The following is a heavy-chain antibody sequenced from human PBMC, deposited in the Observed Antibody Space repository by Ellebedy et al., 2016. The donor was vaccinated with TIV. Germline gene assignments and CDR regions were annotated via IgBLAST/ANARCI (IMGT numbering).Heavy chain of an antibody. V-gene: IGHV3-23*01. CDR2: VSGSGGRT. J-gene: IGHJ4*02. D-gene: IGHD3-9*01. Sequence: GESLKISCAASGFSFRRYGMSWVRQAPGKGLQWVSTVSGSGGRTYYADSVKGRFNISRDNSKNTLFLQMDSLRADDTAVYYCARDPRPYLRYGNFDCWGQGTLVTVSS. CDR3: ARDPRPYLRYGNFDC. CDR1: GFSFRRYG.